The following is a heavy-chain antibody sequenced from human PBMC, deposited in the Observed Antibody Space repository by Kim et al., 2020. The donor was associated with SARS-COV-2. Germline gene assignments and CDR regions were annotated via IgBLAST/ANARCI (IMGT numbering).Heavy chain of an antibody. J-gene: IGHJ5*02. D-gene: IGHD3-10*01. Sequence: SVKVSCKASGGTFSSYAISWVRQAPGQGLEWMGGIIPIFGTANYAQKFQGRVTITADESTSTAYMELSSLRSEDTAVYYCARALYYYGSGSYPNPLSSWFDPWGQGTLVTVSS. CDR1: GGTFSSYA. V-gene: IGHV1-69*13. CDR2: IIPIFGTA. CDR3: ARALYYYGSGSYPNPLSSWFDP.